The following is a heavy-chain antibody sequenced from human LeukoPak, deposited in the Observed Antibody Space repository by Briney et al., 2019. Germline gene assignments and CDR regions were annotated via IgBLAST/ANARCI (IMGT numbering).Heavy chain of an antibody. V-gene: IGHV3-74*01. CDR3: ARDRPHNWFDP. CDR2: IDTDGSTT. Sequence: GGSLRLSCEASGSTFSDPWRPWVRQAPGKGLGWVSGIDTDGSTTRYADSVKGRFTISRDNAKNTLYLQMNTLRAEDTAVYYCARDRPHNWFDPWGQGTLVTVSS. J-gene: IGHJ5*02. CDR1: GSTFSDPW.